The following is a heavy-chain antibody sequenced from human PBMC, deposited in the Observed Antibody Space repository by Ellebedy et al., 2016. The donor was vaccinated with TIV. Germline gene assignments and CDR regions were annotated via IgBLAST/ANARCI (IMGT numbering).Heavy chain of an antibody. CDR1: GFSFRSYA. D-gene: IGHD6-13*01. CDR3: AKGPVPVLAASGLNQY. J-gene: IGHJ1*01. V-gene: IGHV3-23*01. Sequence: GGSLRLXXATSGFSFRSYAMNWVPQAPGKGLEWVSSIRGSGTNRDDADSVKGRFIIPSDNSNNMMFLQINSLRAEDTAVYYCAKGPVPVLAASGLNQYWGQGTLVTVSS. CDR2: IRGSGTNR.